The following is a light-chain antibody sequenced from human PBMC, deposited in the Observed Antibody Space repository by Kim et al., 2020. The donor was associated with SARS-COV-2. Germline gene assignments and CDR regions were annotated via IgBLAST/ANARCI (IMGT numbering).Light chain of an antibody. J-gene: IGLJ2*01. CDR2: DGS. Sequence: PGQSITISCTGTSRDVGGYNTVSWYQQQPGKAPKLIIYDGSSRPAGTSNRFSASKAANTASLTISGRQAEDEADYYCCSYTSSSILIGGGTKVTVL. V-gene: IGLV2-14*03. CDR3: CSYTSSSIL. CDR1: SRDVGGYNT.